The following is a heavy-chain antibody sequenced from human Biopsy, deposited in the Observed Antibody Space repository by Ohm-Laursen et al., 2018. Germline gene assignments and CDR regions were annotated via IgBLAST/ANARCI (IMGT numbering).Heavy chain of an antibody. J-gene: IGHJ2*01. CDR1: GGSISSYY. Sequence: SDTLSLTCTVSGGSISSYYWSWIRQPPGRGLEWIGYIDYRGSTKYNPSLRSRVTMSIDTSMNHLSLRLTFVTAADTAVYYCARHAPSYSGSYWRYFDLWGRGSPVTVPS. D-gene: IGHD1-26*01. CDR2: IDYRGST. V-gene: IGHV4-59*08. CDR3: ARHAPSYSGSYWRYFDL.